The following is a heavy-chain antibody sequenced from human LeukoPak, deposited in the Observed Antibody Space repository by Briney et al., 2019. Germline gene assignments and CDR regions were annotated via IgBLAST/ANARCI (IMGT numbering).Heavy chain of an antibody. V-gene: IGHV3-7*01. CDR3: ARGHPGDHYGMDV. Sequence: GGSLRLSCAASGFTFSSYWMTWVRQAPGKGLEWVANIKQDGSEKYYVDSVKGRFTISRDNAKNSLYLQMNSLRAEDTAVYYCARGHPGDHYGMDVWGQGTTVTVSS. CDR1: GFTFSSYW. CDR2: IKQDGSEK. J-gene: IGHJ6*02.